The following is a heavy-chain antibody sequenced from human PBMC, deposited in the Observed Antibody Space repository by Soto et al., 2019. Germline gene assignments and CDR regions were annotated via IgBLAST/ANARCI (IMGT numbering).Heavy chain of an antibody. CDR1: GGSISSGDYY. CDR3: ARQHGYSGLSRFDP. Sequence: PSETLSLTCTVSGGSISSGDYYWSWIRQPPGKGLEWIGYIYYSGSTYYNPSLKSRVTISVDTSKNQFSLKLSSVTAADTAVYYCARQHGYSGLSRFDPWGQGTLVTVSS. CDR2: IYYSGST. D-gene: IGHD5-12*01. J-gene: IGHJ5*02. V-gene: IGHV4-30-4*01.